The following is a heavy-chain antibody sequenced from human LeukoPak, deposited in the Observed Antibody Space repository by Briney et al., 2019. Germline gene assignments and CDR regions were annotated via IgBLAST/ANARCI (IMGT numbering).Heavy chain of an antibody. D-gene: IGHD3-22*01. V-gene: IGHV4-59*12. CDR1: GGSITNYY. CDR3: ARNDYYDSSGALDY. J-gene: IGHJ4*02. Sequence: SETLSLTCSVSGGSITNYYWSWIRQPPGKEVEWIGDISYTGSTNYNPSLRSRVTISLDTSQNQFSLKLSSVTAADTAMYYCARNDYYDSSGALDYWGQGTLVIVPS. CDR2: ISYTGST.